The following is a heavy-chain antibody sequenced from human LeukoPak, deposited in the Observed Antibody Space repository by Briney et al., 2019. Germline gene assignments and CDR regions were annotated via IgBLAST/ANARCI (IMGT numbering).Heavy chain of an antibody. CDR2: INHSGST. CDR1: GGSFSGYY. CDR3: AREEAFDI. Sequence: KPSETLSLTCAVYGGSFSGYYWSWIRQPPGKGLEWIGEINHSGSTNYNPSLKSRVTISVDTSKNQFSLKLSSVTAADTAVYYCAREEAFDIRGQGTMVTVSS. J-gene: IGHJ3*02. V-gene: IGHV4-34*01.